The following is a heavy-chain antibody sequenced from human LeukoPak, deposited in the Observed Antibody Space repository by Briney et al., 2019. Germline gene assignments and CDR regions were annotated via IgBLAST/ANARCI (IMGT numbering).Heavy chain of an antibody. V-gene: IGHV3-74*01. CDR2: INTGGSTT. CDR3: AKEGPYYDFWSGPITLDY. D-gene: IGHD3-3*01. Sequence: GGSLRLSCAASGFTFRSYWMHWVRQAPGKGLVWVSRINTGGSTTDYADSVKGRFTISRDNAKNTLYLQMNSLRAEDTAVYYCAKEGPYYDFWSGPITLDYWGQGTLVTVSS. J-gene: IGHJ4*02. CDR1: GFTFRSYW.